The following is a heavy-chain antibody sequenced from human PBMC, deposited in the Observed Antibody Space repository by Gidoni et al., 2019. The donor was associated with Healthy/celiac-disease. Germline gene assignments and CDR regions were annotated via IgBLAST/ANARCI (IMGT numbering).Heavy chain of an antibody. CDR2: IYCDDDK. D-gene: IGHD3-3*01. Sequence: QITLKESGPTLLTPTQTLTLTCTFSGFSLSTSGMGLGWIRQHPGKALEWLALIYCDDDKRYSPSLKSRLTITKDTSKNQVVLTMTNMDPVETATEYCAHMVTIFGVVINNWFDPWGQGTLVTVSS. CDR3: AHMVTIFGVVINNWFDP. J-gene: IGHJ5*02. CDR1: GFSLSTSGMG. V-gene: IGHV2-5*02.